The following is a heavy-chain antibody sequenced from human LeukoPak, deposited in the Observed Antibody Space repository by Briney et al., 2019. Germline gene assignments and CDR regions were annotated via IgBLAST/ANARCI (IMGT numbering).Heavy chain of an antibody. Sequence: GGSLRLSCAVSGFTFSICAMSWVRQAPGKGLEWVAAIGSSDIYYADSVKDRCTTTSNNSQNTLYLQLINLRTEDTAIYYCSKDATPVNSIWDYFARSGAGTLVTVSS. CDR2: IGSSDI. V-gene: IGHV3-23*01. CDR3: SKDATPVNSIWDYFAR. CDR1: GFTFSICA. D-gene: IGHD1-7*01. J-gene: IGHJ4*02.